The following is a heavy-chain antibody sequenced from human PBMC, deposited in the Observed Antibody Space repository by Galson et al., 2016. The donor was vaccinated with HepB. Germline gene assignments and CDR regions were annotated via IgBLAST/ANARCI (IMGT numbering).Heavy chain of an antibody. V-gene: IGHV3-13*01. Sequence: SLRLSCAVSGFRFSNYDMHWVRQRTGKRLEWVSGIDATGDTYYPGSVKGRFPISRENAKNFLYLQMNGLRAGDTAVYYCARGVHDRPLGELLSTAFDIWGQGTSVTVSS. D-gene: IGHD3-16*01. CDR1: GFRFSNYD. CDR2: IDATGDT. J-gene: IGHJ3*02. CDR3: ARGVHDRPLGELLSTAFDI.